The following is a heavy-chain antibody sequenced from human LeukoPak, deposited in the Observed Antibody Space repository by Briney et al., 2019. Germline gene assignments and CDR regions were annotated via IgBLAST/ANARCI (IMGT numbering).Heavy chain of an antibody. V-gene: IGHV3-11*04. D-gene: IGHD6-6*01. CDR2: ISSSGSTI. CDR1: GFTFSDYY. Sequence: GGSLRLSCAASGFTFSDYYMSWIRQAPGKGLEWVSYISSSGSTIYYADSVKGRFTISRDDAKNSLYLQMNSLRAEDTAVYYCASCYAYSSSVDYWGQGTLVTVSS. CDR3: ASCYAYSSSVDY. J-gene: IGHJ4*02.